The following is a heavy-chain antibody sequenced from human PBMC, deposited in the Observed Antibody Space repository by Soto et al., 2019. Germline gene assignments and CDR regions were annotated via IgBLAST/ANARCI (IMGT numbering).Heavy chain of an antibody. J-gene: IGHJ4*02. CDR3: ARGTGLYSSSDY. CDR2: IYYSGST. CDR1: GGSISSYY. V-gene: IGHV4-59*01. D-gene: IGHD6-6*01. Sequence: SETLSLTCTVSGGSISSYYWSWIRQPPGKGLEWIGYIYYSGSTNYNPSLKSRVTISVDTSKNQFSLKLSSVTAADTAVYYCARGTGLYSSSDYWGQGTLVTVSS.